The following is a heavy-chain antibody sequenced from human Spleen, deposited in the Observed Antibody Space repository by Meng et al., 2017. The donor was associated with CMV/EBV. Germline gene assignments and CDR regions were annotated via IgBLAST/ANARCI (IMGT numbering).Heavy chain of an antibody. V-gene: IGHV3-30*04. Sequence: GESLKISCAASGFTFSSYVLHWVRQAPGKGLEWVAVISSDGNNKYYAASVKGRFTISRDNSKNTLDLQMTSLRTEDTAIYYCARQSQIFPPYFDYWGQGALVTVSS. CDR1: GFTFSSYV. CDR3: ARQSQIFPPYFDY. D-gene: IGHD3-3*01. J-gene: IGHJ4*02. CDR2: ISSDGNNK.